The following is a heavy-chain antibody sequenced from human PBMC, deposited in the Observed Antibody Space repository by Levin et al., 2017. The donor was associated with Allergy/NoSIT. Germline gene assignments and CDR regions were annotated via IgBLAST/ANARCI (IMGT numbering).Heavy chain of an antibody. Sequence: LSLPCAASGFTFRSSSMNWVRQAPGKGLEWVSSISSSSSYIYYADSVKGRFTISRDNAKNSLYLQMNSLRAEDTAVYYCARDSGSFPGFLGYFDLWGRGTLVTVSS. D-gene: IGHD1-26*01. CDR3: ARDSGSFPGFLGYFDL. CDR1: GFTFRSSS. CDR2: ISSSSSYI. V-gene: IGHV3-21*01. J-gene: IGHJ2*01.